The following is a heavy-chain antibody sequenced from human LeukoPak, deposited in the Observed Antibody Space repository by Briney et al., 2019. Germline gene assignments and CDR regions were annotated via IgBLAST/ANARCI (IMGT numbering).Heavy chain of an antibody. Sequence: SETLSLTCAVYGGSFSGYYWSWIRQPPGKGLEWIGSIYYSGSTYYNPSLKSRVTISVDTSKNQFSLKLSSVTAADTAVYYCARLGYCSGGSCYSVGYFDYWGQGTLVSVSS. J-gene: IGHJ4*02. D-gene: IGHD2-15*01. CDR2: IYYSGST. CDR1: GGSFSGYY. V-gene: IGHV4-34*01. CDR3: ARLGYCSGGSCYSVGYFDY.